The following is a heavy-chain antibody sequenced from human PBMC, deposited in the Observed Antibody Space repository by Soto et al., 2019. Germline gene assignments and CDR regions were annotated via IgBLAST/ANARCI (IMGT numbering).Heavy chain of an antibody. Sequence: KQSQTLSLTCAISGDSVSSNSAAWNWIRQSPSRGLEWLGRTYYRSKWYNDYAVSVKSRITINPDTSKNQFSLQLNSVTPEDTAVYYCARGTEWLLYNAAGYYYGMDVWGQGTTVTVSS. CDR2: TYYRSKWYN. V-gene: IGHV6-1*01. CDR3: ARGTEWLLYNAAGYYYGMDV. CDR1: GDSVSSNSAA. D-gene: IGHD3-3*01. J-gene: IGHJ6*02.